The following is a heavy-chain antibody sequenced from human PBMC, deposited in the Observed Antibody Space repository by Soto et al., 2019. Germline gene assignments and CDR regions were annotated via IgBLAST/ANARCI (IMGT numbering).Heavy chain of an antibody. V-gene: IGHV3-23*01. CDR1: GFTFSSYA. D-gene: IGHD4-17*01. CDR2: ISGSGGST. J-gene: IGHJ3*02. Sequence: GGSLRLSCAASGFTFSSYAMSWVRQAPGKGLEWVSAISGSGGSTYYADSVKGRFTISRDNSKNTLYLQMNSLRAEDTAVYYCAKDLGHGEFMAGAFDIWGQGTMVTVSS. CDR3: AKDLGHGEFMAGAFDI.